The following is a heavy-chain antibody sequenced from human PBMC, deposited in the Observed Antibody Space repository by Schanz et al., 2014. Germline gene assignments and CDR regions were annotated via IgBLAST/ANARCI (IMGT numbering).Heavy chain of an antibody. CDR2: ISANNGNT. CDR3: TRGGYSYALSAFDI. CDR1: GYTFTSYG. Sequence: QVQLVQSWAEVKGPGASMKVSCKASGYTFTSYGVTWVRQAPGQGLEWMGWISANNGNTNYAQKFQGRVTMTTDTSTSTAYMELRSLRSDDTALYYCTRGGYSYALSAFDIWGQGTMVTVSS. J-gene: IGHJ3*02. V-gene: IGHV1-18*01. D-gene: IGHD5-18*01.